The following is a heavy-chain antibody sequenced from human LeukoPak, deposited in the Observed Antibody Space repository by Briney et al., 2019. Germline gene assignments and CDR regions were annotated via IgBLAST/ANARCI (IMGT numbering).Heavy chain of an antibody. D-gene: IGHD3-3*01. Sequence: GGSLRLSCAASGFTFSTYSMNWVRQAPGKGLEWVSFISSGSSTIYYADSVKGRFTISRDNVKNSLYLQMNSLRDEDTAVYYCATLPRPSGPEFDIWGRGTMVTVSS. J-gene: IGHJ3*02. CDR3: ATLPRPSGPEFDI. CDR2: ISSGSSTI. V-gene: IGHV3-48*02. CDR1: GFTFSTYS.